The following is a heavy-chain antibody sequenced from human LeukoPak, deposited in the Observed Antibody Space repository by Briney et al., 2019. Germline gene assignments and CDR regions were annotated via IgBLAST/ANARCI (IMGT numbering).Heavy chain of an antibody. Sequence: GGSLRLSCAASGFTFSSYGMHWVRQAPGKGLEWVSGISWNSGSIGYADSVKGRFTISRDNAKNSLYLQMNSLRAEDMALYYCAKAQYSSGWYCFDYWGQGTLVTVSS. J-gene: IGHJ4*02. D-gene: IGHD6-19*01. CDR1: GFTFSSYG. CDR3: AKAQYSSGWYCFDY. CDR2: ISWNSGSI. V-gene: IGHV3-9*03.